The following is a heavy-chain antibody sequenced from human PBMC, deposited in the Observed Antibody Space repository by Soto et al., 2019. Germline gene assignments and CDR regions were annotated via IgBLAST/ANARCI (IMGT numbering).Heavy chain of an antibody. CDR1: GGSFSGYY. CDR2: INHSGST. D-gene: IGHD1-26*01. Sequence: KPSETLSLTCAVYGGSFSGYYWSWIRQPPGKGLEWIGEINHSGSTNYNPSLKSRVTISVDTSKNQFSLKLGSVTAADTAVYYCARVGRLGRWFDPWGQGTLVTVSS. V-gene: IGHV4-34*01. J-gene: IGHJ5*02. CDR3: ARVGRLGRWFDP.